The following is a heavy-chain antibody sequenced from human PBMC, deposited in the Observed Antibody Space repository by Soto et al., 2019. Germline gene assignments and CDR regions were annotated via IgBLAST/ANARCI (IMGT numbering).Heavy chain of an antibody. Sequence: PSDTLSLTCAVSGGSFTSNNWWTGVRQPPGQGLEWIGEIYRTGSTNYNPSLKSRVTISLDKSENQFSLKVTSLTAADTAVYYCASRDPGTSVDYWGQGXLVTV. CDR3: ASRDPGTSVDY. J-gene: IGHJ4*02. V-gene: IGHV4-4*02. CDR1: GGSFTSNNW. D-gene: IGHD1-7*01. CDR2: IYRTGST.